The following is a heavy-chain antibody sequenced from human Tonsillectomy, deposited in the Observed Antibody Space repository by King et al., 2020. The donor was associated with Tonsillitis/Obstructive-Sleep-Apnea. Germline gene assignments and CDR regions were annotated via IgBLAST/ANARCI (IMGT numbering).Heavy chain of an antibody. D-gene: IGHD3-10*01. J-gene: IGHJ4*02. V-gene: IGHV1-18*01. CDR3: ARAGAMVPPEEH. CDR1: GYIFRSYG. CDR2: ISGYNGNT. Sequence: IQLVQSGAEVKKPGASVKVSCKASGYIFRSYGISWVRQAPGQGLEWMGWISGYNGNTNYAQKFQGRVTMTTDTSTSTAYMELRSLRSDDTAVYYCARAGAMVPPEEHWGQGTLVTVSS.